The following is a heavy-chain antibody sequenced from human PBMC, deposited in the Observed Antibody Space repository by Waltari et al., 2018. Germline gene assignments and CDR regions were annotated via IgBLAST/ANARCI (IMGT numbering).Heavy chain of an antibody. V-gene: IGHV4-30-2*01. J-gene: IGHJ4*02. CDR1: GGSISSGGYS. CDR3: ARYCSGGSCLASFDY. CDR2: IYHSGST. D-gene: IGHD2-15*01. Sequence: QLQLQESGSGLVKPSQTLSLTCAVSGGSISSGGYSWSWIRQPPGKGLEWIGYIYHSGSTYYNPSLKSRVTISVDRSKNQFSLKLSSVTAADTAVYYCARYCSGGSCLASFDYWGQGTLVTVSS.